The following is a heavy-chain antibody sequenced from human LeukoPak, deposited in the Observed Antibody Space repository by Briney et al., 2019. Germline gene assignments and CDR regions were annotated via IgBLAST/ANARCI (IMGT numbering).Heavy chain of an antibody. J-gene: IGHJ5*02. CDR1: GYTFTSYD. D-gene: IGHD3-3*01. V-gene: IGHV1-8*01. CDR2: MNPNSGNT. Sequence: ASVKVSCKASGYTFTSYDINWVRQATGQGLEWMGWMNPNSGNTGYAQKFQGRVTMTRNTSISTAYMELSSLRSEDTAVYYCARGSRYYDFLSGPNWFDPWGQGTLVTVSS. CDR3: ARGSRYYDFLSGPNWFDP.